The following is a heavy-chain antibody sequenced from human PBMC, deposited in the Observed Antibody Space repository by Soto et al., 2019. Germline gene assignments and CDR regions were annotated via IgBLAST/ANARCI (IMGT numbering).Heavy chain of an antibody. D-gene: IGHD6-19*01. J-gene: IGHJ6*02. CDR1: GFIFSSYG. CDR2: ISYDGSHK. V-gene: IGHV3-30*18. Sequence: ESGGGVVQPGRSLRLSCAASGFIFSSYGMHWVRQAPGKGLEWVAVISYDGSHKYYTDSVKGRFTISRDNSKNTLYLQMSSLRTEDTAVYYCVKNGSSGWPYYYGLDVWGQGTTVTVSS. CDR3: VKNGSSGWPYYYGLDV.